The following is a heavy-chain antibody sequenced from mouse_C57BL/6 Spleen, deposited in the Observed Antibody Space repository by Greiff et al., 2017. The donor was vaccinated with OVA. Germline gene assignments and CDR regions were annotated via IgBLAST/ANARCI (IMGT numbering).Heavy chain of an antibody. CDR3: ARRGNGNYHWYFDV. D-gene: IGHD2-1*01. CDR2: IYPGDGDT. J-gene: IGHJ1*03. V-gene: IGHV1-82*01. CDR1: GYAFSSSW. Sequence: VKLMESGPELVKPGASVKISCKASGYAFSSSWMNWVKQRPGKGLEWIGRIYPGDGDTNYNGKFKGKATLTADKSSSTAYMQLSSLTSEDSAVYFCARRGNGNYHWYFDVWGTGTTVTVSS.